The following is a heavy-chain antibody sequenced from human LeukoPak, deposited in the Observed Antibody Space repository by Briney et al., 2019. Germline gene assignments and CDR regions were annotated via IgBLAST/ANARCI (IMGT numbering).Heavy chain of an antibody. CDR3: ANGRPSRMAAVEFAY. Sequence: GGSLRLSCAASGFIFSSSGMHWVRQAPGKGLEWVAVISYDGSRKYYVDSVKGRFTISRDNSKNTLYLQVNSLRPEDTAVYFCANGRPSRMAAVEFAYWGQGTLVTVSS. CDR2: ISYDGSRK. J-gene: IGHJ4*02. CDR1: GFIFSSSG. V-gene: IGHV3-30*18. D-gene: IGHD6-13*01.